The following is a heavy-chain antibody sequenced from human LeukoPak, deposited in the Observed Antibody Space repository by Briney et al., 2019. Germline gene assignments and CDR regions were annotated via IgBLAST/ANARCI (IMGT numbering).Heavy chain of an antibody. J-gene: IGHJ4*02. Sequence: GGSLILYCEASGFTFSIFPMHWVRQAPGKGLEWVALISSGSEKYYADSVKGRFTISRDNSKNMLYLQMNSLSADDTAVYYCARDLELSAVYYFDSWGQGTLVIVSS. CDR2: ISSGSEK. V-gene: IGHV3-30*04. D-gene: IGHD3-3*01. CDR3: ARDLELSAVYYFDS. CDR1: GFTFSIFP.